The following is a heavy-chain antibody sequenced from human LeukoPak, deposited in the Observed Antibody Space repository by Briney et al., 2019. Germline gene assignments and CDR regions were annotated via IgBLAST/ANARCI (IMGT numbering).Heavy chain of an antibody. V-gene: IGHV3-7*05. CDR2: IKQDGSEK. Sequence: PGGSLRLSCAASGFTFSSYWMNWVRQAPGKGLEWVANIKQDGSEKYYVDSVKGRFTISRDNSKNTLYLQMDSLRAEDTAVYFCARRELLAYGDHGLDYWGRGTLVTVSS. CDR3: ARRELLAYGDHGLDY. J-gene: IGHJ4*02. D-gene: IGHD4-17*01. CDR1: GFTFSSYW.